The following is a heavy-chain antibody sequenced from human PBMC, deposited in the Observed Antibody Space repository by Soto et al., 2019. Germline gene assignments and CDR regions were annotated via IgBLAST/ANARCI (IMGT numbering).Heavy chain of an antibody. J-gene: IGHJ3*02. CDR1: GFTFSSYS. D-gene: IGHD1-1*01. CDR2: ISRSSSTK. V-gene: IGHV3-48*01. Sequence: EVQLVESGGGLVQPGGSLRLSCAASGFTFSSYSMNWVRQAPGKGLEWVSDISRSSSTKYYEDSVKGRFTISRDNAKNSLYLQMNSLRAEDTAVYYCERDHPFLGTGTPVDAFEIWGQGKMVTVSS. CDR3: ERDHPFLGTGTPVDAFEI.